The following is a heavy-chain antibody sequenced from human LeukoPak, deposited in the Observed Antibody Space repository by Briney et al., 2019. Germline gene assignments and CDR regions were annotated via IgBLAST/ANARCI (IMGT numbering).Heavy chain of an antibody. Sequence: PGGSLRLSCAASGFTFSSYGMHWVRQAPGKGLEGVAVIWYDGSNKYYADSVKGRFTISRDNSKNTLYLQMNSLRAEDTAVYYCARAMNLVPATLPPDYWGQGTLVTVSS. CDR2: IWYDGSNK. CDR3: ARAMNLVPATLPPDY. D-gene: IGHD2-15*01. V-gene: IGHV3-33*01. J-gene: IGHJ4*02. CDR1: GFTFSSYG.